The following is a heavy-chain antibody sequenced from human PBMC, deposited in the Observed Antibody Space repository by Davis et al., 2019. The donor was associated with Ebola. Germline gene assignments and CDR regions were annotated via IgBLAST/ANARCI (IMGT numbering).Heavy chain of an antibody. Sequence: GESLKISCAASGFTFSGSAMHWVRQASGKGLEWVGRIRSKANSYATAYSSSVKGRFTISRDDSKNTAYLQMNSLKTEDTAVYYCTRDDVDIVATKTYYYYYGMDVWGQGTTVTVSS. J-gene: IGHJ6*02. CDR3: TRDDVDIVATKTYYYYYGMDV. V-gene: IGHV3-73*01. CDR2: IRSKANSYAT. CDR1: GFTFSGSA. D-gene: IGHD5-12*01.